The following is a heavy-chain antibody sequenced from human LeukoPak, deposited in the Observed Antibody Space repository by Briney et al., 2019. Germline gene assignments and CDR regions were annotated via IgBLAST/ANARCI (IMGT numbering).Heavy chain of an antibody. J-gene: IGHJ4*02. CDR1: GYTFTSYG. Sequence: ASVKVSCKASGYTFTSYGISWVRQAPGQGLEWMGWISAYNGNTNYAQKLQGRVTMTTDTSTSTAYMELRSLRSDDTAVYYCARDPPVDIVATRNYWGQGTLVTVSS. V-gene: IGHV1-18*01. D-gene: IGHD5-12*01. CDR2: ISAYNGNT. CDR3: ARDPPVDIVATRNY.